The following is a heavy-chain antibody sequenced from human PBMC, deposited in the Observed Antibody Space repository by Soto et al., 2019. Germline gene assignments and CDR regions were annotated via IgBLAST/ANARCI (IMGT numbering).Heavy chain of an antibody. J-gene: IGHJ5*02. CDR1: GGSFSGYY. CDR3: ARSPMVRGVINRLNWFDP. D-gene: IGHD3-10*01. V-gene: IGHV4-34*01. Sequence: QVQLQQWGAGLLKPSETLSLTCAVYGGSFSGYYWSWIRQPPGKGLEWIGEINHSGSTNYNPSLKSRVTISVDTSKNQFSLKLSSVTAADTAVYYCARSPMVRGVINRLNWFDPWGQGTLVTVSS. CDR2: INHSGST.